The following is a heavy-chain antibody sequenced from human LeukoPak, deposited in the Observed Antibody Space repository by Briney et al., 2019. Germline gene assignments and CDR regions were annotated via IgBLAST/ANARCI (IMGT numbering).Heavy chain of an antibody. Sequence: ASVKVSCKASGGTCSSYAISWVRQAPGQGLEWMGGIIPIFGTANYAQKFQGRVTITTDESTSTAYMELSSLRSGDTAVYYCARGRQQLVKYNWFDPWGQGTLVTVSS. D-gene: IGHD6-13*01. V-gene: IGHV1-69*05. CDR3: ARGRQQLVKYNWFDP. J-gene: IGHJ5*02. CDR1: GGTCSSYA. CDR2: IIPIFGTA.